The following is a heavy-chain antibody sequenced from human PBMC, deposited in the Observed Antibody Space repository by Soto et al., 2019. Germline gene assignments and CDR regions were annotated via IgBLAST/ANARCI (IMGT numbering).Heavy chain of an antibody. V-gene: IGHV3-9*01. CDR2: INWKSDI. CDR3: AIAQGGGGRTALIY. Sequence: GGSLRLSCAVSGFAFDDNAMHWVRQAPEKGLEWVSGINWKSDIGYADSVKGRFTISRDNAENSLYLQMNSLRAKDTALYYCAIAQGGGGRTALIYWGRGAQVT. D-gene: IGHD3-16*01. CDR1: GFAFDDNA. J-gene: IGHJ4*01.